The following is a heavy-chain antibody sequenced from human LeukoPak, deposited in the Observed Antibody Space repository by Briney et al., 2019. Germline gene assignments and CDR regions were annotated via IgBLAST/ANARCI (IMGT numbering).Heavy chain of an antibody. Sequence: GGSLRLSCAASGFTFSDYYMSWIRQAPGKGLEWVSYISSSGSTIYYADSVKGRFTISRDNAKNSLYLQMNSLRAEDTAVYYCAREWVVLENDYGDYAPPGFDYWGQGTLVTVSS. J-gene: IGHJ4*02. CDR3: AREWVVLENDYGDYAPPGFDY. V-gene: IGHV3-11*01. CDR2: ISSSGSTI. D-gene: IGHD4-17*01. CDR1: GFTFSDYY.